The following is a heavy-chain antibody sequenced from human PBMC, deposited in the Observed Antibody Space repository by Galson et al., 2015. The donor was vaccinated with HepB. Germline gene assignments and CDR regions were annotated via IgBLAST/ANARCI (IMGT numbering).Heavy chain of an antibody. CDR2: ISAYNGNT. D-gene: IGHD2-21*01. Sequence: SVKVSCKASGYTFTSYGISWVRQAPGQGLEWMGWISAYNGNTNYAQKLQGRVTMTTDTSTSTAYMELRSLRSDDTAVYYCAREAYCGGDCPFRYYFDYWGQGTLVTVSS. CDR1: GYTFTSYG. V-gene: IGHV1-18*01. CDR3: AREAYCGGDCPFRYYFDY. J-gene: IGHJ4*02.